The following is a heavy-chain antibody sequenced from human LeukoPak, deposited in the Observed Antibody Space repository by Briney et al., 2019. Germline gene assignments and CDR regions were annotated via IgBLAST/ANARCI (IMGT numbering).Heavy chain of an antibody. D-gene: IGHD3-22*01. J-gene: IGHJ6*02. CDR3: ARDRVESSGYYYYYGLDV. Sequence: SETLSLTCTVSGASISTYYWSWIRQPAGKGLEWIGRIYTSGSTNYNPSLKSRVTMSVDTSKNQFSLKLSSVTAADTAVYFCARDRVESSGYYYYYGLDVWGQGTTVTVSS. CDR1: GASISTYY. V-gene: IGHV4-4*07. CDR2: IYTSGST.